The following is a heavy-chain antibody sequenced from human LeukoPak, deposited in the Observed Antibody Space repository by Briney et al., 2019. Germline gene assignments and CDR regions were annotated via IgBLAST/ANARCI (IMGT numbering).Heavy chain of an antibody. Sequence: PGKSLRLSCAASGFTVSDNYVTWVRQAPGKGLEWVSIVYNSDTTSSADSVKGRFTISRDNAENTVYLQMTSLRLEDTAVYYCASSIGGAASSNWFAAWGQGTLVTVSS. D-gene: IGHD3-22*01. V-gene: IGHV3-53*01. J-gene: IGHJ5*02. CDR1: GFTVSDNY. CDR3: ASSIGGAASSNWFAA. CDR2: VYNSDTT.